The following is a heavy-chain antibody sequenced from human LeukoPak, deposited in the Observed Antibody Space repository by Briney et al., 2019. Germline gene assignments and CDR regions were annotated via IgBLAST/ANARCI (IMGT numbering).Heavy chain of an antibody. CDR1: GYTLTSYG. Sequence: GASVKVSCKASGYTLTSYGISWVRQAPGQGLEWMGWISAYNGNTNYAQKLQGRVTMTTDTSTSTAYMELRSLRSDDTAVYYCARDGWELRYFDWLSPEGPFDYWGQGTLVTVSP. V-gene: IGHV1-18*01. CDR3: ARDGWELRYFDWLSPEGPFDY. D-gene: IGHD3-9*01. J-gene: IGHJ4*02. CDR2: ISAYNGNT.